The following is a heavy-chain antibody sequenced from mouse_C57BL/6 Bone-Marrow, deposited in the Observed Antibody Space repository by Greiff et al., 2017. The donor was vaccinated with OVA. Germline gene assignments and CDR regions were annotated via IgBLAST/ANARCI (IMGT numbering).Heavy chain of an antibody. J-gene: IGHJ3*01. D-gene: IGHD2-3*01. CDR3: ARGDGYYARFAY. CDR1: GYAFSSSW. CDR2: IYPGDGDT. Sequence: QVQLQQSGPELVKPGASVKISCKASGYAFSSSWMNWVKQRPGKGLEWIGRIYPGDGDTNYNGKFKGKATLTADKSSSTAYMQLSSLTSEDSAVYFCARGDGYYARFAYWGQGTLVTVSA. V-gene: IGHV1-82*01.